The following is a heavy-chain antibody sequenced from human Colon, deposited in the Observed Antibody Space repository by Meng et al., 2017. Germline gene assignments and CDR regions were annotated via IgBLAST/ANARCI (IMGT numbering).Heavy chain of an antibody. CDR3: ARNMVGAAGAFDM. D-gene: IGHD1-26*01. CDR1: GFTFSNCG. CDR2: IWYDGSNK. J-gene: IGHJ3*02. V-gene: IGHV3-33*01. Sequence: GGPLRLSCAASGFTFSNCGMHWVRQVPGTGLEWVAIIWYDGSNKYYVDSVKGRFTISRDNSKNTLYLQMDSLRAEDTAVYYCARNMVGAAGAFDMWGQGTMVTVSS.